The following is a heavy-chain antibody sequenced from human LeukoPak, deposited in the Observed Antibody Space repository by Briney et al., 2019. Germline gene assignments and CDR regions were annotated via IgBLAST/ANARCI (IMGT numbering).Heavy chain of an antibody. Sequence: SETLSLTCSVSGGSINSYYWSWIRQPPGKELEWIGYIYHSGSTNYNPSLKSRVTISVDTSKNQFSLKLTSVTAADTAVYYCARSGVRGGGYYYGMDVWGQGTTVTVSS. CDR1: GGSINSYY. D-gene: IGHD3-10*01. V-gene: IGHV4-59*08. CDR3: ARSGVRGGGYYYGMDV. J-gene: IGHJ6*02. CDR2: IYHSGST.